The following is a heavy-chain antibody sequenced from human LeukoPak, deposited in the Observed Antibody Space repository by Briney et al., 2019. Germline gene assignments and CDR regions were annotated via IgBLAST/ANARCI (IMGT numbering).Heavy chain of an antibody. J-gene: IGHJ3*02. CDR3: ARDLYSSGWTDAFDI. D-gene: IGHD6-19*01. V-gene: IGHV1-46*01. CDR2: INPSGGST. CDR1: GYTFTSYY. Sequence: ASVKVSCKASGYTFTSYYIHWVRQAPGQGLEWMGIINPSGGSTSYAQKFQGRVTMTRDTSTDTAYMELSRLTSDDTAVYYCARDLYSSGWTDAFDIWGQGTMVTVSS.